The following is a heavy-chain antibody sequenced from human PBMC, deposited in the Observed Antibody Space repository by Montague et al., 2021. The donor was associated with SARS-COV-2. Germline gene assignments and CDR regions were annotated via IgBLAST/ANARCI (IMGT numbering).Heavy chain of an antibody. D-gene: IGHD3-16*01. CDR2: IYSGGST. CDR1: ELTVSSNY. Sequence: SLRLSCAASELTVSSNYMSWVRQAPGKGLEWVSVIYSGGSTYYADSVKGRFTISRDNSKNTLYPQMNSLRAEDTAVYYCASGITSSLKWGQGTLVTVSS. J-gene: IGHJ4*02. V-gene: IGHV3-66*02. CDR3: ASGITSSLK.